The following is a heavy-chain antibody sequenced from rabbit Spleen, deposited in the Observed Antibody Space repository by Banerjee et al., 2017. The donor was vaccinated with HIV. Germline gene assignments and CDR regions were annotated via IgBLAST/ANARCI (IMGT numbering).Heavy chain of an antibody. V-gene: IGHV1S45*01. D-gene: IGHD3-1*01. CDR3: ARDSFFELSLDL. CDR2: IYAGNSGSA. J-gene: IGHJ4*01. Sequence: QQQLEESGGGLVQPGGSLKLSCKASGFDFSGNCLSCVRPAPGKGLLWIANIYAGNSGSAYCASWAKGRFTISTTTSSTVTLRMTSLTAADKACYFGARDSFFELSLDLWGPGTLVTVS. CDR1: GFDFSGNCL.